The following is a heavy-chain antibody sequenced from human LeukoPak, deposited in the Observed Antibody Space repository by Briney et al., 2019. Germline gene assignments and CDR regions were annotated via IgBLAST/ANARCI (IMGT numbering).Heavy chain of an antibody. J-gene: IGHJ5*02. Sequence: SETLSLTCTASGGSISNYYWRLIRQPPGKGLEWIGYIYYSGSTYYNPSLKSRVTISVDTSKNQFSLKLSSVTAADTAVYYCARQGYSYGRNWFDPWGQGTLVTVSS. D-gene: IGHD5-18*01. CDR3: ARQGYSYGRNWFDP. V-gene: IGHV4-59*08. CDR2: IYYSGST. CDR1: GGSISNYY.